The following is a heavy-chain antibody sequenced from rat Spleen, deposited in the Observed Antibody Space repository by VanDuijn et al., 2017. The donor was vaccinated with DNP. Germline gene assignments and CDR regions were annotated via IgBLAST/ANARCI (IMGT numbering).Heavy chain of an antibody. D-gene: IGHD5-1*01. CDR2: VTSSGGST. CDR1: RFTFNSYW. V-gene: IGHV5-31*01. CDR3: ARGSGTYYWYFDF. Sequence: EVQLVESGGDLVQPRRSLKLSCVASRFTFNSYWMAWIRQVPGKGLEWVASVTSSGGSTYYPDSVKGRFIISRDNARNTLYLQMNSLRSEDTATYYCARGSGTYYWYFDFWGPGTMVTVSS. J-gene: IGHJ1*01.